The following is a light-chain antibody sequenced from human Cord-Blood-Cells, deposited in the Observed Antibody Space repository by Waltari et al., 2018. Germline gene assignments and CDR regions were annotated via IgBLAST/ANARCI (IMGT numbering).Light chain of an antibody. CDR1: SSDVGGYNY. Sequence: QSALTQPASMSGSPGQSITISCTGTSSDVGGYNYVSWYQQHPGKAPKLMIYDVSNRPSGVSNRFSGSKSGNTASLTISGLQAEDEADCYCSSYTSSSTWVFGGGTKLTVL. V-gene: IGLV2-14*03. CDR3: SSYTSSSTWV. CDR2: DVS. J-gene: IGLJ3*02.